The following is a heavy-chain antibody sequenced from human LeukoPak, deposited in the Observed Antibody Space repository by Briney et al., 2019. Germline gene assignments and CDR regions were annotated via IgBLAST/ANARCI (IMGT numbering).Heavy chain of an antibody. D-gene: IGHD1-26*01. CDR3: AKGRFGATXHYFDY. CDR1: GFTFDDYA. V-gene: IGHV3-9*01. J-gene: IGHJ4*02. Sequence: GRSLRLSCAASGFTFDDYAMHWVRQAPGKGLEWVSGISWNSGSIGYADSVKGRFTISRDNAKNSLYLQMNSLRAEDTALYYCAKGRFGATXHYFDYWGQGTLVTVSS. CDR2: ISWNSGSI.